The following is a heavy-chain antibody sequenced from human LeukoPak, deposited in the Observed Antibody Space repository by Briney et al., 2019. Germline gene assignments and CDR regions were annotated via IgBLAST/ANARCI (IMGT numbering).Heavy chain of an antibody. CDR3: ARQGPYDSSGYPPYYYYGMDV. CDR2: ISYSGST. J-gene: IGHJ6*02. V-gene: IGHV4-59*08. D-gene: IGHD3-22*01. CDR1: GGSISNYY. Sequence: PETLSLTCTVSGGSISNYYWSWIRQPPGKGLEWIGYISYSGSTNYNPSLNSRVTISVDTSKNQFSLKLRSVTAADTAVYYCARQGPYDSSGYPPYYYYGMDVWGQGTTVTVSS.